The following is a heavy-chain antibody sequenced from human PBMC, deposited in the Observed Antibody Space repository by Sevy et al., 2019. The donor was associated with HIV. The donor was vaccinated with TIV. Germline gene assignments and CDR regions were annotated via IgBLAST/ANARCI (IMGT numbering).Heavy chain of an antibody. CDR1: GYSFTSHW. CDR2: IYPEDSET. D-gene: IGHD3-22*01. J-gene: IGHJ4*02. Sequence: GESLKISCQGSGYSFTSHWIGWVRHMPGKGLEWMGIIYPEDSETRYSPSFQGQVTFSADKSFSPAYLQWSSLKASDTAMFDCATSRSGYFDSSGYYIYWGQGTLVTVSS. V-gene: IGHV5-51*01. CDR3: ATSRSGYFDSSGYYIY.